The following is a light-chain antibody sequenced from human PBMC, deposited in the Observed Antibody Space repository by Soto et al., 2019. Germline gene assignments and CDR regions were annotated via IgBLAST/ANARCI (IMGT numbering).Light chain of an antibody. Sequence: EIVMTQSPATLSVSPGERATVSCRASQSVSSNLAWYQQKPGQAPRLLIYGASTRATGIPARFSGSGSGTEYTLIIGSLQFEDFAGYCLQQYNNWPRTFGQGNKLEIK. CDR2: GAS. V-gene: IGKV3-15*01. CDR1: QSVSSN. CDR3: QQYNNWPRT. J-gene: IGKJ2*01.